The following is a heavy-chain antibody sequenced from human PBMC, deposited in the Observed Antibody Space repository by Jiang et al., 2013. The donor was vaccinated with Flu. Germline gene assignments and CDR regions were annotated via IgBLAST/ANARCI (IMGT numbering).Heavy chain of an antibody. CDR3: ARVRNYRGGLLFPEPYYFDY. D-gene: IGHD3-3*01. Sequence: GLVKPSETLSLTCTVSGGSISSYYWSWIRQPPGKGLEWIGYIYTSGSTNYNPSLKSRVTISVDTSKNQFSLKLSSVTAADTAVYYCARVRNYRGGLLFPEPYYFDYWGQGTLVTVSS. CDR1: GGSISSYY. CDR2: IYTSGST. V-gene: IGHV4-4*09. J-gene: IGHJ4*02.